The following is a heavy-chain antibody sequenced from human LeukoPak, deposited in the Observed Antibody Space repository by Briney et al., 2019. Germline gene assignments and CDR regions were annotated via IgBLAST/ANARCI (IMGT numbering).Heavy chain of an antibody. D-gene: IGHD4-11*01. V-gene: IGHV3-33*06. CDR1: GFTFSHYG. J-gene: IGHJ4*02. CDR2: IWNDGSNN. Sequence: PERSLRLSCAASGFTFSHYGMHWVRQAPGKGLEWVAVIWNDGSNNYYADSVKGRFTTSRDNSKNTLYLQMNSLRAEDTAVYYCAKDAQRGFDYSNSLEYWGQGTLVTVSS. CDR3: AKDAQRGFDYSNSLEY.